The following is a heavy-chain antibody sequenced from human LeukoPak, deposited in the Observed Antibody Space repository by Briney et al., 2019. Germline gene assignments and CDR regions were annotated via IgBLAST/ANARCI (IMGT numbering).Heavy chain of an antibody. D-gene: IGHD4-17*01. Sequence: GGSLRLSCAASGFTFSSYWMHWVRQAPGKGLVWVSRINSDGSSTSYADSVKGRFTISRDNAKNTLYLQMNSLRAEDTAIYYCAKSYFTYGSDAFDVWGQGTMVIVSS. CDR1: GFTFSSYW. CDR2: INSDGSST. J-gene: IGHJ3*01. V-gene: IGHV3-74*01. CDR3: AKSYFTYGSDAFDV.